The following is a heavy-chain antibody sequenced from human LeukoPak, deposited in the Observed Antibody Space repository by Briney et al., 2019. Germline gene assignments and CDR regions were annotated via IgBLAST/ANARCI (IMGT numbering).Heavy chain of an antibody. Sequence: GGSLRLSCAASGFMLSGSPMHWVRQASGKGLEWVGHIRSKANNYATIYAASVKGRFTISRDDSKNTAYLQMNSLKTEDTAVYYCARPSQYGSGTDYYFDSWGQGTPVTVSS. D-gene: IGHD3-10*01. CDR1: GFMLSGSP. J-gene: IGHJ4*02. CDR3: ARPSQYGSGTDYYFDS. CDR2: IRSKANNYAT. V-gene: IGHV3-73*01.